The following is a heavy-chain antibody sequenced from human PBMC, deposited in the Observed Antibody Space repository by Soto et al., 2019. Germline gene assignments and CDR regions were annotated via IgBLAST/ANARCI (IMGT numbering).Heavy chain of an antibody. V-gene: IGHV3-48*03. J-gene: IGHJ5*02. CDR2: ISSIGSTK. CDR3: ARDLRLLYWSGWCRNLFDP. CDR1: GLTFSYYD. D-gene: IGHD6-19*01. Sequence: GSLRAFAATPGLTFSYYDRNLDRQAPGKGIEWVSYISSIGSTKYFADSVKGRFTISRDNAKNSLYLQINSLRAEDTAVYYCARDLRLLYWSGWCRNLFDPWGQGTLVIVSS.